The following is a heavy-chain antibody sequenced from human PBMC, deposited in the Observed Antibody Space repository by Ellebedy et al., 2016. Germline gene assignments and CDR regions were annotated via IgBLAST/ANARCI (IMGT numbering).Heavy chain of an antibody. D-gene: IGHD3-10*01. CDR3: ARGVAYGMDV. Sequence: GGSLRLSXAASGFTFSSHAFHWVRQAPGMGLEWVAFIIVDGSEEYYSDSVKGRFTISRDNSKNTVYLQMNSLRLDDTGVYYCARGVAYGMDVWGQGTTVTVSS. V-gene: IGHV3-30-3*01. CDR1: GFTFSSHA. CDR2: IIVDGSEE. J-gene: IGHJ6*02.